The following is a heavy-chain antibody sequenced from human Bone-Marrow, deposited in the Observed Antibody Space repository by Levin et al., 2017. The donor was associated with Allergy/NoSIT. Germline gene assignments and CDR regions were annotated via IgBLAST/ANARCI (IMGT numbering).Heavy chain of an antibody. J-gene: IGHJ4*02. D-gene: IGHD5-12*01. CDR3: ARSSRGYGTFDY. V-gene: IGHV3-23*01. CDR1: GFTFSSYA. CDR2: IYASADSI. Sequence: SCAASGFTFSSYAMSWVRQAPGKGLEWVSAIYASADSIYYSDSVKGRFTISRDSSKNTLYLHMNSLIAEDTAVYYCARSSRGYGTFDYWGQGTLVTVSS.